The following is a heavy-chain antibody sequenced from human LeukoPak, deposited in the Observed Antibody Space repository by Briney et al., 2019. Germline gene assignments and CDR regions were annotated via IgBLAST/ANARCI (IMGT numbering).Heavy chain of an antibody. Sequence: SETLSLACTVSGGSINNYYWYWMRQPPGKGLEWIGYVWYSGTTKYNPSLKSRVTISVDTSKNQFSLKLNYVTAADTAVYYCAKGGPEASAGLTWFDPWGQGTRVTVSS. V-gene: IGHV4-59*01. CDR2: VWYSGTT. J-gene: IGHJ5*02. D-gene: IGHD1-14*01. CDR1: GGSINNYY. CDR3: AKGGPEASAGLTWFDP.